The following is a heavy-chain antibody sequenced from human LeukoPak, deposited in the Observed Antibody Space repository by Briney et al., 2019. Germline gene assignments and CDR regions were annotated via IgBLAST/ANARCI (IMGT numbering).Heavy chain of an antibody. Sequence: PSETLSLTCTVSGGSISSSSYYWGWIRQPPGKGLEWIGEINHSGSTNYNPSLKSRVTISVDTSKNQFSLKLSSVTAADTAVYYCARVPYDFWSGYYQDSFDYWGQGTLVTVSS. V-gene: IGHV4-39*07. CDR1: GGSISSSSYY. D-gene: IGHD3-3*01. CDR2: INHSGST. CDR3: ARVPYDFWSGYYQDSFDY. J-gene: IGHJ4*02.